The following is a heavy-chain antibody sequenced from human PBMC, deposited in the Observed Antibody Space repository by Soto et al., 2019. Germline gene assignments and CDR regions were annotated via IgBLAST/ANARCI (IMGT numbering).Heavy chain of an antibody. D-gene: IGHD3-10*01. CDR2: ISWNSINI. CDR1: GFTFDDYA. J-gene: IGHJ4*02. CDR3: VKDRTHYYGSGTYFHS. Sequence: GGSLRLSCAASGFTFDDYAMHWVRQAPGKAPEWVSGISWNSINIDYVDSVKGRFAISRDNAKNSLHLQMNSLRTEDTAFYYCVKDRTHYYGSGTYFHSWGQGT. V-gene: IGHV3-9*01.